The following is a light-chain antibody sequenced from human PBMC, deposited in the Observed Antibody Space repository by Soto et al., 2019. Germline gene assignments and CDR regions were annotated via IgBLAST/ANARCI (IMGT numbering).Light chain of an antibody. V-gene: IGKV3-15*01. CDR2: GAT. J-gene: IGKJ3*01. CDR3: QQYGSSLFT. Sequence: EIVMTQSPATLSVSPGERATLSCRASQSVSSNLAWYQQKPGQAPRLIIHGATTRAPGIPARFSGSGSGTEFTLTISSLQSEDFALYYCQQYGSSLFTFGPGTKVDIK. CDR1: QSVSSN.